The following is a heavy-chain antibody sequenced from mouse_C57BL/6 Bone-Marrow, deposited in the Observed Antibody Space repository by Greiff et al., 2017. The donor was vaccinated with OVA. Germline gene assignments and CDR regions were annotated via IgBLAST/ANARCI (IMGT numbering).Heavy chain of an antibody. D-gene: IGHD2-3*01. V-gene: IGHV1-42*01. CDR3: ARRDGYYVDYAMDY. CDR1: GYSFTGYY. Sequence: EVKLMESGPELVKPGASVKISCKASGYSFTGYYMNWVKQSPEKSLEWIGEINPSTGGTTYNQKFKAKATLTVDKSSSTAYMQLKSLTSEDSAVYYCARRDGYYVDYAMDYWGQGTSVTVSS. J-gene: IGHJ4*01. CDR2: INPSTGGT.